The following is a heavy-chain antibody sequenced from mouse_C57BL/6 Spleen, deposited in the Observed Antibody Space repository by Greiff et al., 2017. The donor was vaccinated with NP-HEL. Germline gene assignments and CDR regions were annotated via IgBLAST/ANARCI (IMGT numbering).Heavy chain of an antibody. D-gene: IGHD1-1*01. CDR1: GYTFTSYT. V-gene: IGHV1-4*01. CDR3: ARISITTERRDY. J-gene: IGHJ2*01. CDR2: INPSSGYT. Sequence: QVHVKQSGAELARPGASVKMSCKASGYTFTSYTMHWVKQRPGQGLEWIGYINPSSGYTKYNQKFKDKATLTADKSSSTAYMQLSSLTSEDSAVYYCARISITTERRDYWGQGTTLTVSS.